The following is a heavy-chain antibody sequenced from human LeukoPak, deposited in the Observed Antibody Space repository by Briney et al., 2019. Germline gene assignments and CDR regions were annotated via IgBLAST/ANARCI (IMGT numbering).Heavy chain of an antibody. D-gene: IGHD5-18*01. J-gene: IGHJ4*02. V-gene: IGHV3-30*04. CDR2: ISYAGSNK. CDR1: GFTFSNYA. CDR3: ARSSSMVTFDY. Sequence: GRSLRLSCAASGFTFSNYAMHWVRQAPGKGLESVAVISYAGSNKYYADSVKGRFTISRDNSKNTLYLQMNSLRAEDTAVYYCARSSSMVTFDYWGQGTLVTVSS.